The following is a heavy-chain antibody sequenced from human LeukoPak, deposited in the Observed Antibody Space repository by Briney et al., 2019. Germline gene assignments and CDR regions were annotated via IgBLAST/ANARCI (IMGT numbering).Heavy chain of an antibody. J-gene: IGHJ4*02. Sequence: GGSLRLSCAASGLTISDAWMGWVRQAPGKGLEWVGLIKSRTSGGTTDYAAPVKGRFTISRDDSKNTLYLQMNSLITEDTAVFHCTADLIGNSRGIDYWGQGTLVTVSS. CDR1: GLTISDAW. D-gene: IGHD6-13*01. V-gene: IGHV3-15*01. CDR2: IKSRTSGGTT. CDR3: TADLIGNSRGIDY.